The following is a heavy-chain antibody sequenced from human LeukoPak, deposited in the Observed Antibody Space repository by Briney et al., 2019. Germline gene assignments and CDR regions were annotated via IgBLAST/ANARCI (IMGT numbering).Heavy chain of an antibody. V-gene: IGHV4-59*06. CDR2: IYYSGST. CDR3: ASSGDFWSGYRSYFDY. J-gene: IGHJ4*02. Sequence: SETLSLTCTVSGGSIDNYYWSWIRQHPGKGLEWIGYIYYSGSTYYNPSLKSRVTISVDTSKNQFSLKLSSVTAADTAVYYCASSGDFWSGYRSYFDYWGQGTLVTVSS. CDR1: GGSIDNYY. D-gene: IGHD3-3*01.